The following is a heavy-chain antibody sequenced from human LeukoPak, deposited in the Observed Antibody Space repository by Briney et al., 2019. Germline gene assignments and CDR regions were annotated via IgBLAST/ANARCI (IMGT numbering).Heavy chain of an antibody. J-gene: IGHJ6*03. V-gene: IGHV1-2*02. Sequence: ASVKVSCKASGYTFAGYYTHWVRQAPGQGLEWMGWINPNSGGTNYAQKFQGGVTMTRDTSISTAYMELSRLRSDDTAVYYCARDSLNNHGSCSSCYYYYYMDVWGKGTTVTVSS. CDR2: INPNSGGT. D-gene: IGHD2-15*01. CDR3: ARDSLNNHGSCSSCYYYYYMDV. CDR1: GYTFAGYY.